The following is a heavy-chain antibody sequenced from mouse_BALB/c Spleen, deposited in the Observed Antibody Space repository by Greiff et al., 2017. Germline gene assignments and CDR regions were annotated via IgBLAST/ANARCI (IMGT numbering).Heavy chain of an antibody. V-gene: IGHV2-2*02. D-gene: IGHD1-1*01. CDR3: ARNQGYGSSPWFAY. J-gene: IGHJ3*01. CDR2: IWSGGST. CDR1: GFSLTSYG. Sequence: VQLQQSGPGLVQPSQSLSITCTVSGFSLTSYGVHWVRQSPGKGLEWLGVIWSGGSTDYNAAFISSLSISKDNSKSQVFFKMNSLQANDTAIYYCARNQGYGSSPWFAYWGQGTLVTVSA.